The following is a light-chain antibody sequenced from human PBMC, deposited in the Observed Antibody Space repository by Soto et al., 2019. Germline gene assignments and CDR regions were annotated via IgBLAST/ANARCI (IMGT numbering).Light chain of an antibody. J-gene: IGLJ3*02. CDR3: SSYTGSNTWM. CDR2: EVT. Sequence: QSALTQPASVAGSHGQSITISCTGTSSDVGGYNYVSWYQQHPGKAPKLMIYEVTNRPSGVSNRFSGSKSGDTASLTISGRQAEDEADYYCSSYTGSNTWMFGGGTKLTVL. V-gene: IGLV2-14*01. CDR1: SSDVGGYNY.